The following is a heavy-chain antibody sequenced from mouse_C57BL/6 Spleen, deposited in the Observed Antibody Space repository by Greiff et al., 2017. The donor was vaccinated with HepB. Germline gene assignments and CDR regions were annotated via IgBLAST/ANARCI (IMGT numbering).Heavy chain of an antibody. CDR2: IRLKSDNYAT. CDR1: GFTFSNYW. CDR3: TELTGYYFDY. Sequence: VQLKESGGGLVQPGGSMKLSCVASGFTFSNYWMNWVRQSPEKGLEWVAQIRLKSDNYATHYAESVKGRFTISRDDSKSSVYLQMNNLRAEDTGIYYCTELTGYYFDYWGQGTTLTVSS. D-gene: IGHD4-1*01. V-gene: IGHV6-3*01. J-gene: IGHJ2*01.